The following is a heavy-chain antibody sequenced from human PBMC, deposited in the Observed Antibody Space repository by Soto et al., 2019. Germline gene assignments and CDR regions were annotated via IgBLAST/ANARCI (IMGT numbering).Heavy chain of an antibody. CDR2: IYTGGST. Sequence: EVQLVESGGGLIQPGGSLRLSGAVSDLTVSSIYMSWVRQAPGKGLEWVSVIYTGGSTYYADSVKGRFTISRDSAKNTLYLQMNSLRVEYTAVYYCAITVEIPTIIPYGGQGTRVTVSS. CDR1: DLTVSSIY. CDR3: AITVEIPTIIPY. J-gene: IGHJ4*02. D-gene: IGHD7-27*01. V-gene: IGHV3-53*01.